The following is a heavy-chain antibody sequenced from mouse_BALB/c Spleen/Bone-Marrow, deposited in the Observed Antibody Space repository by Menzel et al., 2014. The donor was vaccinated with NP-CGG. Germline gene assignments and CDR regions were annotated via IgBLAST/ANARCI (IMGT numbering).Heavy chain of an antibody. CDR2: ISDGGSYT. Sequence: EVKLMESGGGLVKPGGSLKLSCAASGFTFSDYYMYWVRQTPEKRLEWVATISDGGSYTYYPDSVKGRFTISRDNAKNNLYLRMSSLKSEDTAMYYCARDSIRWLLPYAMDYWGQGTSVTVSS. V-gene: IGHV5-4*02. CDR1: GFTFSDYY. J-gene: IGHJ4*01. D-gene: IGHD2-3*01. CDR3: ARDSIRWLLPYAMDY.